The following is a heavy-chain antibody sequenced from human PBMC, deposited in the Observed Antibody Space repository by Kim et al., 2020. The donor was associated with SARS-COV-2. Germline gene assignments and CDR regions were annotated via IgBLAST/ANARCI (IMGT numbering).Heavy chain of an antibody. CDR1: GGSISSSSYY. J-gene: IGHJ4*02. D-gene: IGHD3-22*01. Sequence: SETLSLTCTVSGGSISSSSYYWGWIRQPPGKGLEWIGSIYYSGSTYYNPSLKSRVTISVDTSKNQFSLKLSSVTAADTAVYYCASWAPPMIVVVTQVTQWGQGTLVTVSS. V-gene: IGHV4-39*01. CDR2: IYYSGST. CDR3: ASWAPPMIVVVTQVTQ.